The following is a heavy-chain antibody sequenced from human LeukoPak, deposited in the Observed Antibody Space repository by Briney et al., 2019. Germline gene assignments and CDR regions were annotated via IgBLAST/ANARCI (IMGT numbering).Heavy chain of an antibody. V-gene: IGHV4-59*01. CDR1: GGSFSGYY. J-gene: IGHJ5*02. D-gene: IGHD3-10*01. Sequence: PSETLSLTCAVYGGSFSGYYWSWIRQPPGKGLEWIGYIYYSGSTNYNPSLKSRVTISVDTSKNQFSLKLSSVTAADTAVYYCVRGPYGSGISNWFDPWGQGTLVIVSS. CDR2: IYYSGST. CDR3: VRGPYGSGISNWFDP.